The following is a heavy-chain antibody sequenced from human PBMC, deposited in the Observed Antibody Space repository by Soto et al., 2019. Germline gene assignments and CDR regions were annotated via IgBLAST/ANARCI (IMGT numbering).Heavy chain of an antibody. J-gene: IGHJ4*02. D-gene: IGHD6-19*01. CDR1: GGTFSSYG. V-gene: IGHV1-18*01. CDR2: ISAYNGNT. Sequence: QVRLVQSGAEVRKPGSSVKVSCKGSGGTFSSYGIGWVRQAPGQGLEWMGWISAYNGNTNYAQKLQGRVTMTTDTSTSTAYMELRSLRSDDTAVYYCATWVAGMGGFDYWGQGTLVTVSS. CDR3: ATWVAGMGGFDY.